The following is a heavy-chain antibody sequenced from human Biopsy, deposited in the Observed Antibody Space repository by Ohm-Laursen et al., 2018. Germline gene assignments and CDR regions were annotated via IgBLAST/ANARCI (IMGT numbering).Heavy chain of an antibody. CDR2: IIPFTGVT. V-gene: IGHV1-69*04. J-gene: IGHJ3*01. D-gene: IGHD1-26*01. CDR1: GATVTSYA. Sequence: GASVKVSCKVSGATVTSYAISWVRQAPGQGLEWMGRIIPFTGVTNYAQNFQEKVTISADKSPPTVYVELSTLKPDDTAVYYCATDARWDPSLDAFHVWGQGTQVTVS. CDR3: ATDARWDPSLDAFHV.